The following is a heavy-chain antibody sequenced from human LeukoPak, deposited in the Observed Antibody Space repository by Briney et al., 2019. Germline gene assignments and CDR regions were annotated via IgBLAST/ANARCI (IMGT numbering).Heavy chain of an antibody. CDR3: ARWGPGAFDI. Sequence: SETLSLTCAVYGGSFSGYYWSWIRQSPEKRLEWIGEINHSGGTNYKPSLKSRITISVDTSENQFSLKLSFVTAADTAVYYCARWGPGAFDIWGQGTMVTVSS. CDR2: INHSGGT. V-gene: IGHV4-34*01. J-gene: IGHJ3*02. D-gene: IGHD3-10*01. CDR1: GGSFSGYY.